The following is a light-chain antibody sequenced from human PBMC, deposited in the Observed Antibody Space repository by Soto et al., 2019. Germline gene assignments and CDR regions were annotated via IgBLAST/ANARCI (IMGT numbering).Light chain of an antibody. J-gene: IGLJ1*01. CDR3: QSYDSSLSGYV. CDR2: GNS. V-gene: IGLV1-40*01. Sequence: QYGLTQPPPVSGPPGQTGTISCSRSGSYIGAGYDVRWYQQLPGAAPRFLIYGNSNRPSGVPDRFSGSKSGTSASLAITGLQAEDEADYYCQSYDSSLSGYVFGTGTKVTVL. CDR1: GSYIGAGYD.